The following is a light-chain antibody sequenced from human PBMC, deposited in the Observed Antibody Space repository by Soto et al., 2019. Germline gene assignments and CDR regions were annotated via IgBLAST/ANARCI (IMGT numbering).Light chain of an antibody. V-gene: IGKV1-39*01. CDR3: QQSSGIPYT. CDR1: QTISTY. J-gene: IGKJ2*01. CDR2: AAS. Sequence: DIQMTQSPSSLSASVGDRVTITCRASQTISTYLNWYQQNPGKAPKLLIYAASSLQSGVPSRFSGSGFGTDFTLTISSLQPEDFATYYCQQSSGIPYTFGQGTKLEIK.